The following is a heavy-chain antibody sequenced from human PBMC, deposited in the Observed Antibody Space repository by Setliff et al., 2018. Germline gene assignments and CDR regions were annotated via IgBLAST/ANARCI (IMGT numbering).Heavy chain of an antibody. CDR3: ARLYYDYVWGSYRLYYYYGMDV. CDR1: GYTSTSYD. Sequence: GASVKVSCKASGYTSTSYDINWVRQATGQGLEWMGWMNPNSGNTGYAQKFQGRVTMTRNTSISTAYMELSSLRSEDTAVYYCARLYYDYVWGSYRLYYYYGMDVWGQGTTVTVSS. CDR2: MNPNSGNT. J-gene: IGHJ6*02. V-gene: IGHV1-8*02. D-gene: IGHD3-16*02.